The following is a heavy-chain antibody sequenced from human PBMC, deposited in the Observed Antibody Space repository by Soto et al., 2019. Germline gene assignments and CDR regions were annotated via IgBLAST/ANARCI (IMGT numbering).Heavy chain of an antibody. CDR1: GFTFSSYA. J-gene: IGHJ4*02. Sequence: EVQLLESGGGLVQPGGSLRLSCAASGFTFSSYAMSWVRQAPGKGLEWVSAISGSGGSTYYADSVKGRFTISRDNSKNALYLQMNSLRAEDTAVYYCAKGSVAGLWFDYWGQGTLVTVSS. CDR2: ISGSGGST. V-gene: IGHV3-23*01. CDR3: AKGSVAGLWFDY. D-gene: IGHD6-19*01.